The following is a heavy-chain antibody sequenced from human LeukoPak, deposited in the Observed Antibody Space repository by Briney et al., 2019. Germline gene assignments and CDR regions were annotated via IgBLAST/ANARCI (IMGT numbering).Heavy chain of an antibody. CDR3: ARDGDFWSGTGEYFQH. CDR1: GYTFTSYG. V-gene: IGHV1-18*01. J-gene: IGHJ1*01. CDR2: ISTYNGNT. Sequence: ASVKVSCKASGYTFTSYGISWVRQAPGQGLEWMGWISTYNGNTNYAQKLQGRVTMTTDTSTSTAYMELRSLRSDDTAVYYCARDGDFWSGTGEYFQHWGQGTLVTVSS. D-gene: IGHD3-3*01.